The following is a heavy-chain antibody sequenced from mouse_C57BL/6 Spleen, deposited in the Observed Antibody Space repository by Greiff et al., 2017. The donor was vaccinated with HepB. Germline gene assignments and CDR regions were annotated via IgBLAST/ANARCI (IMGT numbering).Heavy chain of an antibody. D-gene: IGHD2-2*01. CDR3: ARQEGLPPFAY. V-gene: IGHV5-6*02. CDR1: GFTFSSYG. CDR2: ISSGGSYT. J-gene: IGHJ3*01. Sequence: EVKLEESGGDLVKPGGSLKLSCAASGFTFSSYGMSWVRQTPDKRLEWVATISSGGSYTYYPDSVKGRFTISRDNAKNTLYLQMSSLKSEDTAMYYCARQEGLPPFAYWGQGTLVTVSA.